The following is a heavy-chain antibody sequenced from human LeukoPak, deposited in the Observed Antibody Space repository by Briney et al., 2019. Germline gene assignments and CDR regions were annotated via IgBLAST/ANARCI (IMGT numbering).Heavy chain of an antibody. V-gene: IGHV3-7*01. D-gene: IGHD2-2*01. CDR2: IKQDGSDK. J-gene: IGHJ4*02. Sequence: PGGSLRLSCAASGFTFSTYWMSWVRQAPGKGLEWVANIKQDGSDKYYVDSVKGRFTISRDNAKNSLFLQMNSLRAEDTAVYYCARVRCSSNSCFLDYWGQGTLVTVSS. CDR1: GFTFSTYW. CDR3: ARVRCSSNSCFLDY.